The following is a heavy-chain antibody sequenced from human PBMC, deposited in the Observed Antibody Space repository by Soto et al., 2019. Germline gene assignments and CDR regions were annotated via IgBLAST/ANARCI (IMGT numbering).Heavy chain of an antibody. CDR2: IVVGSGNT. V-gene: IGHV1-58*02. D-gene: IGHD2-2*01. CDR3: AAAGYCSSTSCYGYYYYYMDV. CDR1: GFTFTSSA. Sequence: QMPLVQSGPEVKKPGTSVKVSCKASGFTFTSSAMQWVRQARGQRLEWIGWIVVGSGNTNYAQKFQERVTITRDMSTSTAYMELSSLRSEDTAVYYCAAAGYCSSTSCYGYYYYYMDVWGKGTTVTVSS. J-gene: IGHJ6*03.